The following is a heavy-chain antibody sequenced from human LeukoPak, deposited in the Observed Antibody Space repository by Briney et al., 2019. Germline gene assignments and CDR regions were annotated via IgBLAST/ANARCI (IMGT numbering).Heavy chain of an antibody. D-gene: IGHD5-18*01. V-gene: IGHV4-34*01. Sequence: SETLSLTCAVYGGSFRGYYWSWIRQPPGKGLEWIGEINHSGSTNYNPSLKSRVTISVDTSKNQFSLKLSSVTAADTAVDYCGIQLCSNYYYGMDVWGQGTTVTVSS. CDR2: INHSGST. CDR1: GGSFRGYY. J-gene: IGHJ6*02. CDR3: GIQLCSNYYYGMDV.